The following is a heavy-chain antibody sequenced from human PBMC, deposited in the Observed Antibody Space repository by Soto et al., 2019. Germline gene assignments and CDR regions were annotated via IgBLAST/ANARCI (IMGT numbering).Heavy chain of an antibody. D-gene: IGHD2-2*01. CDR1: GGSISSYY. J-gene: IGHJ6*03. CDR3: ARGAGHCSSTSCYAYYYYMDV. CDR2: IYYSGST. Sequence: SETLSLTCTVSGGSISSYYWSWIRQPPGKGLEWIGYIYYSGSTNYNPSLKSRVTISVDTSKNQFSLKLSSVTAADTAVYYCARGAGHCSSTSCYAYYYYMDVWGKGTTVTVSS. V-gene: IGHV4-59*01.